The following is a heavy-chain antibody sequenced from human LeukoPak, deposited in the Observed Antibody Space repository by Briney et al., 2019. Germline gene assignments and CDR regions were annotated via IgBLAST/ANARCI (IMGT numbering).Heavy chain of an antibody. CDR2: ISGSGDTT. CDR3: AGVGYGVPLDP. J-gene: IGHJ5*02. D-gene: IGHD4-17*01. Sequence: AGGSLRLSCVDAGFNFNIYVMTWVRQAPGKGLEWVSRISGSGDTTDYADSVRGRFTISRDNSKNTLYLQMNSLRADDTAVYYCAGVGYGVPLDPWGQGAQVTVSS. V-gene: IGHV3-23*01. CDR1: GFNFNIYV.